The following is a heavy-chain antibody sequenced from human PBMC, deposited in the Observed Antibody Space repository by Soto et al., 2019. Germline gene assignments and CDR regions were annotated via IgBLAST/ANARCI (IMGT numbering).Heavy chain of an antibody. Sequence: SETLSLTCTVSGGSISSGGYYWSWIRQHPGKGLEWIGYIYYSGSTYYNPSLKSRVTISVDTSKNQFSLKLSSVTAADTAVYYCAKNYGPGYTFDYWGQGTLVTVSS. CDR2: IYYSGST. CDR1: GGSISSGGYY. J-gene: IGHJ4*02. V-gene: IGHV4-31*03. D-gene: IGHD3-10*01. CDR3: AKNYGPGYTFDY.